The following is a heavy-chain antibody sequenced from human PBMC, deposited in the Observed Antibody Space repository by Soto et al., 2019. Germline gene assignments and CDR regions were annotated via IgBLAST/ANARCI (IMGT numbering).Heavy chain of an antibody. D-gene: IGHD5-18*01. J-gene: IGHJ4*02. CDR2: IWYDGSNK. V-gene: IGHV3-33*01. Sequence: GGSLRLSCAASGFTFSSYGMHWVRQAPGKGLEWVAVIWYDGSNKYYADSVKGRFTISRDNSKNTLYLQMNSLRAEDTAVYYCARDNTTLVDTAMVTDYFDYWGQGTLVTVSS. CDR1: GFTFSSYG. CDR3: ARDNTTLVDTAMVTDYFDY.